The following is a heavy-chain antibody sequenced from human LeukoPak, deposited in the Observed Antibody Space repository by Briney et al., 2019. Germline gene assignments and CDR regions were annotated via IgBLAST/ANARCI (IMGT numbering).Heavy chain of an antibody. D-gene: IGHD6-13*01. Sequence: SETLSLTCTVSGGSISSYYWSWIRQPPGKGLEWIGYIYYSGSTNYNPSLKSRVTISVDTSRNQFSLKLSSVTAADTAVYYCARTTEAHSWRTRYYDYYMDVWGKGTTVTVSS. CDR3: ARTTEAHSWRTRYYDYYMDV. J-gene: IGHJ6*03. V-gene: IGHV4-59*01. CDR2: IYYSGST. CDR1: GGSISSYY.